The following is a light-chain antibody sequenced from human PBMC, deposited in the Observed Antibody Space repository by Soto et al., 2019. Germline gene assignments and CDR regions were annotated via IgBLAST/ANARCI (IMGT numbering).Light chain of an antibody. CDR1: QSVSSSY. V-gene: IGKV3-20*01. CDR2: AAS. J-gene: IGKJ2*01. CDR3: HQYNNSPYT. Sequence: EIVLTQSPGTLSLSPRERATLSCRASQSVSSSYLAWFQQKPGQAPRLLIYAASSRATGIPDRFSGSGSGTDFTLTISRLEPDDFAVYYCHQYNNSPYTFGQGTKLEIK.